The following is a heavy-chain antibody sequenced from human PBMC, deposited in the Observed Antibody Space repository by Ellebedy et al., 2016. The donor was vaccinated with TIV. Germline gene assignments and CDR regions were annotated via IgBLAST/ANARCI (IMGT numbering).Heavy chain of an antibody. CDR3: ARPQQLVFDAFDI. CDR2: IFYSGTT. CDR1: GGSISSSNYY. Sequence: SETLSLXCAVSGGSISSSNYYWGWIRQPPGKGLEWIGTIFYSGTTYYNPSLKSRVTISIDMSKNQFSLRLTSVTAADTAVYYCARPQQLVFDAFDIWGQGTIVTVSS. D-gene: IGHD6-13*01. J-gene: IGHJ3*02. V-gene: IGHV4-39*01.